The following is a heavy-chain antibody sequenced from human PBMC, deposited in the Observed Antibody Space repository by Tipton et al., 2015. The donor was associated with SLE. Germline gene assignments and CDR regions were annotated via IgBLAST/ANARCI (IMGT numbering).Heavy chain of an antibody. D-gene: IGHD4-17*01. Sequence: TLSLTCTVSGGSISSHYWSWIRQPPGKGLEWIGYIYYSGSTNCNPSLKSRVTISVDTSKNQFSLKLSSVTAADTAVYYCAREVTVTGGDAFDIWGQGTMVTVSS. V-gene: IGHV4-59*11. J-gene: IGHJ3*02. CDR1: GGSISSHY. CDR3: AREVTVTGGDAFDI. CDR2: IYYSGST.